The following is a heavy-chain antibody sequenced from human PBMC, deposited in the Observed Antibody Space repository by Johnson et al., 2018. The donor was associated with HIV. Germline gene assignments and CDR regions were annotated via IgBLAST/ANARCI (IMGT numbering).Heavy chain of an antibody. CDR3: AKPEGAQFLGSYGAFDI. V-gene: IGHV3-30*18. D-gene: IGHD5-18*01. J-gene: IGHJ3*02. CDR2: ISYDGSNQ. Sequence: QVQLVESGGGVVQPGRSLRLSCAASGFTFSSYAMHWVRQAPGKGLEWVAVISYDGSNQYYADSVKGRFTISRDNSKNTLYLQMNSLRAEDTAVYYCAKPEGAQFLGSYGAFDIWGQGTMVTVSS. CDR1: GFTFSSYA.